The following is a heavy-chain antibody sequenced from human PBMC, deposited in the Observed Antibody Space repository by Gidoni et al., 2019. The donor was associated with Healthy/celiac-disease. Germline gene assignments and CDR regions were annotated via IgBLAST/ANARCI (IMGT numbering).Heavy chain of an antibody. CDR1: GGSFSGYY. Sequence: QVQLQQWGAGLLKPSETLSLTCAVYGGSFSGYYWSWIRQPPGKGLEWIGEINHSGSTNSNPSLKSRVTISVDTSKNQFSLKLSSVTAADTAVYYCARGLPGYSSGWYAQPFDYWGQGTLVTVSS. CDR3: ARGLPGYSSGWYAQPFDY. V-gene: IGHV4-34*01. D-gene: IGHD6-19*01. J-gene: IGHJ4*02. CDR2: INHSGST.